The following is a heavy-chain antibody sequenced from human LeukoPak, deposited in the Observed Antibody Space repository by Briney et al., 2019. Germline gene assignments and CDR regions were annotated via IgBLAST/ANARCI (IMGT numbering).Heavy chain of an antibody. D-gene: IGHD1-26*01. CDR3: ARNIVGPRQVDY. CDR1: GGSISSYY. CDR2: IYHSGTT. J-gene: IGHJ4*02. Sequence: SETLSLTCTVSGGSISSYYWSWIRQPPGKGLEWIGYIYHSGTTNYNPSLKSRVTISVGTSKSQFSLKLSSVTAADTAIYYCARNIVGPRQVDYWGQGTLVTVSS. V-gene: IGHV4-59*01.